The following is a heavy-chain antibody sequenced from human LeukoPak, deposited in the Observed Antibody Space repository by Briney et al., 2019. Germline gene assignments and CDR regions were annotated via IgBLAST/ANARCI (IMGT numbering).Heavy chain of an antibody. CDR3: ARESRMVRGGKNWFDP. D-gene: IGHD3-10*01. CDR2: ISYDGSNK. Sequence: GGSLRLSCAASGFTFSNYAMHWVRQAPGKGLEWVAVISYDGSNKYYADSVKGRFTISRDNSKNTLYLQMNSLRAEDTAVYYCARESRMVRGGKNWFDPWGQGTLVTVSS. J-gene: IGHJ5*02. V-gene: IGHV3-30-3*01. CDR1: GFTFSNYA.